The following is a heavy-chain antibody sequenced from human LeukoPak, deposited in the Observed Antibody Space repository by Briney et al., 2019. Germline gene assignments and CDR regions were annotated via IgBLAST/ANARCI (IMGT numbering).Heavy chain of an antibody. D-gene: IGHD3-22*01. Sequence: ASVKVSFKASGYTFTVYYMHWVRQAPGQGLEWMGWINPNSGGTNYAQKFQGRVTMTRDTSISTAYMELSRLRSDDTAVYYCARDPYYYDSSGYYFDYWGQGTLVTVSS. CDR2: INPNSGGT. CDR3: ARDPYYYDSSGYYFDY. CDR1: GYTFTVYY. J-gene: IGHJ4*02. V-gene: IGHV1-2*02.